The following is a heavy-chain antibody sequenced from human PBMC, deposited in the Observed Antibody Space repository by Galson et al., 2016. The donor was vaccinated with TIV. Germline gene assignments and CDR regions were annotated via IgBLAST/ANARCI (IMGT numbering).Heavy chain of an antibody. J-gene: IGHJ4*02. V-gene: IGHV5-51*01. CDR2: IYPGDSDN. Sequence: QSGAEVKKPGESLKISCKGSGYIFTNYWIAWVRQMPGEGLEWMGIIYPGDSDNRYSPSFQGQVTISADKSISTAYLQWSSLTASDTAMYYCARRAPINWGSLDYWGQGKLVTVSS. CDR1: GYIFTNYW. D-gene: IGHD7-27*01. CDR3: ARRAPINWGSLDY.